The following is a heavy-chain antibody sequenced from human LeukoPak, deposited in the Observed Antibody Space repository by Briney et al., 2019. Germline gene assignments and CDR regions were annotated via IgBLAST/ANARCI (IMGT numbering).Heavy chain of an antibody. CDR3: ARSDRSAEQWLPFDY. CDR2: IYYIGST. Sequence: SSETLSLTCTVSGGSVSSGPYYWSWIRQPPGKGLEWIVCIYYIGSTNYNPSLKSRVTMSVDTSKDQFSLKLSSVTAADTAVYYCARSDRSAEQWLPFDYWGQGTLVTVSS. D-gene: IGHD6-19*01. J-gene: IGHJ4*02. V-gene: IGHV4-61*01. CDR1: GGSVSSGPYY.